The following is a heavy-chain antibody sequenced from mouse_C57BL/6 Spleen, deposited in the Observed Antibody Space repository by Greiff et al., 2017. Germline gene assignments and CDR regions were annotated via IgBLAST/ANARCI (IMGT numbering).Heavy chain of an antibody. CDR3: ARHDYDGYLDV. CDR1: GYTFTDYY. Sequence: EVQLQQSGPELVKPGASVKISCKASGYTFTDYYMNWVKQSHGKSLEWIGDINPNNGGTSYNQKFKGKATLTVDKSSSTAYIELPSLTSVDSAVYYCARHDYDGYLDVWGTGTTVTVSS. CDR2: INPNNGGT. V-gene: IGHV1-26*01. D-gene: IGHD2-4*01. J-gene: IGHJ1*03.